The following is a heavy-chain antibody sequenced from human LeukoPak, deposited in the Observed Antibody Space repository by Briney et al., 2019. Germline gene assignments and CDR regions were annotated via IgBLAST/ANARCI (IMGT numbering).Heavy chain of an antibody. J-gene: IGHJ4*02. Sequence: GGSLRLSCAASGFTFSSYSMNWVHQAPGQGLEWVSSITSSSSYIYYADSVKGRFTISRDNAKNSLYLQMNSLRAEDTAVYYCAKDLGAVAGPLDYWGQGTLVTVSS. CDR2: ITSSSSYI. D-gene: IGHD6-19*01. CDR3: AKDLGAVAGPLDY. CDR1: GFTFSSYS. V-gene: IGHV3-21*01.